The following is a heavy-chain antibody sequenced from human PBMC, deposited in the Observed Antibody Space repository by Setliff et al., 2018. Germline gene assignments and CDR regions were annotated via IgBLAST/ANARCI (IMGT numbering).Heavy chain of an antibody. D-gene: IGHD3-10*01. V-gene: IGHV1-69*13. Sequence: SVKASCKASGGTFSSYAISWVRQAPGQGLEWMGGIIPIFGTANYAQKFQGRVTITADESTSTAYMELSSLRSEDTAVYYCARKGYYGSGSYYTNNWYFDLWGRGTLVTVSS. CDR3: ARKGYYGSGSYYTNNWYFDL. J-gene: IGHJ2*01. CDR2: IIPIFGTA. CDR1: GGTFSSYA.